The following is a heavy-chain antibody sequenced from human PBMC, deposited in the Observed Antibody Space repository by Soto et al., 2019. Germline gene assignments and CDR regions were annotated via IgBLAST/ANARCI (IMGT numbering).Heavy chain of an antibody. D-gene: IGHD5-12*01. J-gene: IGHJ4*02. CDR1: GYTFTGYY. V-gene: IGHV1-2*02. CDR2: INPNSGGT. CDR3: ARTPGGYDLEFDY. Sequence: ASVKVSCKASGYTFTGYYMHWVRQAPGQGLEWMGWINPNSGGTNYAQKFQGRVTMTRDTSISTAYMDLSRLRSDDTAVYYCARTPGGYDLEFDYWGQGTLVTVSS.